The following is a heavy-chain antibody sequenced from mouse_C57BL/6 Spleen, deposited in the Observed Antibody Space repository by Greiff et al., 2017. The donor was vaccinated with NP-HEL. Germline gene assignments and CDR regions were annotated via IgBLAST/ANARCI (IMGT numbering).Heavy chain of an antibody. Sequence: EVQLQQSGPELVKPGASVKIPCKASGYTFTDYNMDWVKQSHGKSLEWIGDINPNNGGTIYNQKFKGKATLTVDKSSSTAYMELRSLTSEDTAVYYCARGGFFLRPDWYFDVWGTGTTVTVSS. J-gene: IGHJ1*03. V-gene: IGHV1-18*01. CDR1: GYTFTDYN. D-gene: IGHD2-12*01. CDR3: ARGGFFLRPDWYFDV. CDR2: INPNNGGT.